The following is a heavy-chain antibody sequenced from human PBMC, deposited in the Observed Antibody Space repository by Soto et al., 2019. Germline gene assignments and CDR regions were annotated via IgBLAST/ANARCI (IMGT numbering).Heavy chain of an antibody. V-gene: IGHV3-30*18. CDR3: AKDLKASGGHSGTLNYYCGMDV. D-gene: IGHD3-10*01. CDR1: GFSFSTHG. J-gene: IGHJ6*02. Sequence: QVQLVESGGGVVQPGRSLRLSCASSGFSFSTHGMQWVRQAPGKGLEWVAIISYDGFIKYSADDVKGRFTISRDNSKNTLFLQMDSLRAEVSGVYYCAKDLKASGGHSGTLNYYCGMDVWGQGTTVIVSS. CDR2: ISYDGFIK.